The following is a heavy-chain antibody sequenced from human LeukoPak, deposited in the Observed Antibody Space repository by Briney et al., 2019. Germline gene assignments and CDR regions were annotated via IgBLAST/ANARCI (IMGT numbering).Heavy chain of an antibody. Sequence: PGGSLRLSCAGSGFTFSNAWMNWVRQAPGKGLEWVGRIKSKPDGGTTAYAAPVKGRFTISRDDSKNTVYLQMNSLKTDDTAVYYCSTGGGNYFSDYWGQGTLATVSS. CDR2: IKSKPDGGTT. D-gene: IGHD3-10*01. V-gene: IGHV3-15*01. J-gene: IGHJ4*02. CDR3: STGGGNYFSDY. CDR1: GFTFSNAW.